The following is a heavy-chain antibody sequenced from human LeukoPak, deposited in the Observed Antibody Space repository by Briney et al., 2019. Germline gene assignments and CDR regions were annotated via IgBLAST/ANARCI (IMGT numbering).Heavy chain of an antibody. D-gene: IGHD3-22*01. J-gene: IGHJ3*02. CDR1: GYSFTSYW. CDR3: ARALRRELYYYDSSGAFDI. Sequence: GESLKISCKGSGYSFTSYWIGWVRQMPGKGLEWMGIIYPGDSDTRYSPSFQGQVTISADKSISTAYLQWSSLKASDTAMYYCARALRRELYYYDSSGAFDIWGQGTMVTVSS. CDR2: IYPGDSDT. V-gene: IGHV5-51*01.